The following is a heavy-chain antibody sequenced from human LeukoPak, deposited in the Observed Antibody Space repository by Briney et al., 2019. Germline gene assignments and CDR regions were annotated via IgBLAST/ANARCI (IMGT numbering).Heavy chain of an antibody. Sequence: SETLSLTCNVSGGSITSYYWSWIRQPPGKGLEWIGEINHSGSTNYNPSLKSRVTISVDTSKNQFSLKLSSVAAADTAVYYCARGVGYCSSTSCYRAHWFDPWGQGTLVTVSS. CDR1: GGSITSYY. J-gene: IGHJ5*02. D-gene: IGHD2-2*02. CDR3: ARGVGYCSSTSCYRAHWFDP. CDR2: INHSGST. V-gene: IGHV4-34*01.